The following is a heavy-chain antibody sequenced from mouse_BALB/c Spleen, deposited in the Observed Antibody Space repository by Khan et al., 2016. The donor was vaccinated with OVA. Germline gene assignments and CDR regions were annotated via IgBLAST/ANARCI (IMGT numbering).Heavy chain of an antibody. D-gene: IGHD1-1*01. CDR2: SSSGGSYT. Sequence: VELVVSGGDLVKPGGSLKLPCAASGFTFSTYGMSWVRLTPDKRLQWVAASSSGGSYTYYPDSVKGRFTISRDNAKNTLNLQMSSLKSEDTAMNYCTRLAYYYNSERFTYWGQGTLVTVSA. CDR1: GFTFSTYG. CDR3: TRLAYYYNSERFTY. V-gene: IGHV5-6*01. J-gene: IGHJ3*01.